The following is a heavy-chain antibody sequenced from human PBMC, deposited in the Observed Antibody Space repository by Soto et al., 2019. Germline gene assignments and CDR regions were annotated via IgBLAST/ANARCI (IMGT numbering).Heavy chain of an antibody. J-gene: IGHJ4*02. CDR2: IYDGST. D-gene: IGHD6-19*01. Sequence: QLQLQESGSGLVKPSQTLSLTCAVSGGSISSGGYSWSWIRQPPGKGLEWIGYIYDGSTYYNPSLKSLLTISVDRSKNQFSLKLSSVTAAHTAVYYCARAGGLGAVAVDYWGQGTLVTVSS. CDR1: GGSISSGGYS. V-gene: IGHV4-30-2*01. CDR3: ARAGGLGAVAVDY.